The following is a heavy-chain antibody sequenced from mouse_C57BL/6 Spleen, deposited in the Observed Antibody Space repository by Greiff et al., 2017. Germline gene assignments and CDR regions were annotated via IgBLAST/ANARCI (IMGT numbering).Heavy chain of an antibody. CDR1: GYAFSSSW. V-gene: IGHV1-82*01. CDR3: ARYYGTGYAMDC. Sequence: QVQLQQSGPELVKPGASVKISCKASGYAFSSSWMNWVKQRPGKGLEWIGRIYPGDGDTNYNGKFKGKATLTTDKSSSTAYMQLSSLTSEDSAVYFCARYYGTGYAMDCWDRGTSVTASS. D-gene: IGHD1-1*01. J-gene: IGHJ4*01. CDR2: IYPGDGDT.